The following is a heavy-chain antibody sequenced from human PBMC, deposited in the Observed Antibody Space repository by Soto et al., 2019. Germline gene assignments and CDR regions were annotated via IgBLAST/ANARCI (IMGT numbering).Heavy chain of an antibody. CDR2: IYYGGNT. V-gene: IGHV4-39*02. D-gene: IGHD1-26*01. CDR1: GGSISTSSYY. J-gene: IGHJ5*02. CDR3: ARVGATRGSWFDP. Sequence: SETLSLTCTVSGGSISTSSYYWGWIRQPPGKGLEWIGYIYYGGNTYYNSSLKSRLIMSVDTSKNHFSLKLNSVTAADTAVYHCARVGATRGSWFDPWGQGTLVTVSS.